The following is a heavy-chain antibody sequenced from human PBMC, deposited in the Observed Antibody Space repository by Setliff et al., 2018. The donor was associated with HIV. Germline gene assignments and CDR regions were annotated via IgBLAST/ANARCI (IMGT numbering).Heavy chain of an antibody. CDR1: GLSFSSAW. Sequence: GESLRLSCVASGLSFSSAWFTWVRQGPGKRLEWVGQIKSKTDGGTPDYSVPVKGRFSISRDDSNDTVYLQMKSLKSEDAGIYYCATGERYTLTYGRVPFAFDVWGQGAVVTVS. V-gene: IGHV3-15*01. CDR3: ATGERYTLTYGRVPFAFDV. J-gene: IGHJ3*01. CDR2: IKSKTDGGTP. D-gene: IGHD2-2*02.